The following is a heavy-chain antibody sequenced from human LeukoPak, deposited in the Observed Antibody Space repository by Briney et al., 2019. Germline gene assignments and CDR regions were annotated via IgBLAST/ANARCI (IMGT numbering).Heavy chain of an antibody. Sequence: SETLSLTCAVYGGSFSGYYWSWIRQPPGKGLEGIGEINHSGSTNYNPSLKSRVTISVDTSKNQFSLKLSSVTAADTAVYYCARGLYSSSWYRGSYLCWFDPWGQGTLVTVSS. CDR1: GGSFSGYY. J-gene: IGHJ5*02. CDR2: INHSGST. V-gene: IGHV4-34*01. CDR3: ARGLYSSSWYRGSYLCWFDP. D-gene: IGHD6-13*01.